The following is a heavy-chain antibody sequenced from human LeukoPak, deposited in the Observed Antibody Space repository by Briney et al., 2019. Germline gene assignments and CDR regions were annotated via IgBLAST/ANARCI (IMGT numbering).Heavy chain of an antibody. CDR3: AREPDFYFDY. CDR2: ISPSGSTI. V-gene: IGHV3-48*03. D-gene: IGHD3-3*01. Sequence: PGESLRLSCAASGFTFSSYEMHWVRQAPGKGLEWVSYISPSGSTIYYADSVKGRFTISRDNAKNSLYLQMNSLRADDTAVYYCAREPDFYFDYWGQGTLVTVSS. J-gene: IGHJ4*02. CDR1: GFTFSSYE.